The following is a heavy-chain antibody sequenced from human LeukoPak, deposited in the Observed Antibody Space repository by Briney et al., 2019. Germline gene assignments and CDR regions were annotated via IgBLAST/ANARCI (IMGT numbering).Heavy chain of an antibody. J-gene: IGHJ4*02. D-gene: IGHD2-21*01. CDR3: ASYCGGDCLPTYYFDY. CDR2: ISSSSSTI. V-gene: IGHV3-48*01. Sequence: PGGSLRLSCAASGFTFSSYAMSWVRQAPGKGLEWVSYISSSSSTIYYADSVKGRFTISRDNAKNSLYLQMNSLRAEDTAVYYCASYCGGDCLPTYYFDYWGQGTLVTVSS. CDR1: GFTFSSYA.